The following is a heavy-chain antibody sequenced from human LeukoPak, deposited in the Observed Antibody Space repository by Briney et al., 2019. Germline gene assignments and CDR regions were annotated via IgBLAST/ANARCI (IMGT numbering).Heavy chain of an antibody. V-gene: IGHV3-48*04. D-gene: IGHD4-17*01. CDR2: ITSSSSSK. CDR1: GFKFSSFS. Sequence: GGSLRLSCAASGFKFSSFSMNWARQAPGKGLEWISYITSSSSSKYYADSVKGRFTISRDNAKNSLYLQMNSLSAEDTAVYYCARVIGSYGDSAYWGQGTLVTVSS. CDR3: ARVIGSYGDSAY. J-gene: IGHJ4*02.